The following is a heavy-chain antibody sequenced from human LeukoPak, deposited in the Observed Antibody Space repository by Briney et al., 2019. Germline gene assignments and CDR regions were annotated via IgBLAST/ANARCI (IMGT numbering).Heavy chain of an antibody. J-gene: IGHJ6*03. CDR3: ARSAPSLFYFYYMDV. CDR1: GGSISGYY. CDR2: IYHSGST. V-gene: IGHV4-59*12. Sequence: PSETLSLTCTVSGGSISGYYWSWVRQPPGKGLEWIGYIYHSGSTYYSPSLKSRVTISLDRSENKFSLNLTSVTAADTALYYCARSAPSLFYFYYMDVWGKGTTVTVSS. D-gene: IGHD3-10*01.